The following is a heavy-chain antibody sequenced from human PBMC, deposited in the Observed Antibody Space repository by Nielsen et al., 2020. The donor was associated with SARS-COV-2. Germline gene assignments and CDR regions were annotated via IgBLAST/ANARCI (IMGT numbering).Heavy chain of an antibody. CDR3: ARHLQRITIFGVVHNWFDP. Sequence: SETLSLTCAVYGGSFSGYYWTWIRQPPGKGLQWIGEIEPSGRTNYTPSLKGRVTISVDTSKNQVSLKINSVTAADTAVYYCARHLQRITIFGVVHNWFDPWGQGTLVTVSS. CDR2: IEPSGRT. CDR1: GGSFSGYY. J-gene: IGHJ5*02. V-gene: IGHV4-34*01. D-gene: IGHD3-3*01.